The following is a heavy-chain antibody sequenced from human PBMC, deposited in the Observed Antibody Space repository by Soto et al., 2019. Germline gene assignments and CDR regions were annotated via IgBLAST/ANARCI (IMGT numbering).Heavy chain of an antibody. Sequence: QVQLQESGPGLVKPSETLSLTCTVSGGSVSSGSYDWSWIRQPPGKGLEWIGYIYYIGSTNYSPSLQSRDNISVYTSKNPFSLKRSSLTAAYTAVYYCARGPPQRNDCGGDCYYFQHWCQGTLVTVSS. D-gene: IGHD2-21*02. CDR1: GGSVSSGSYD. J-gene: IGHJ1*01. V-gene: IGHV4-61*01. CDR2: IYYIGST. CDR3: ARGPPQRNDCGGDCYYFQH.